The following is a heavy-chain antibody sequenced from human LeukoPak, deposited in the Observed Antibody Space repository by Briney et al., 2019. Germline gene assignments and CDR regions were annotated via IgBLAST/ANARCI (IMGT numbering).Heavy chain of an antibody. D-gene: IGHD5-12*01. V-gene: IGHV3-23*01. CDR1: GLSINTYT. CDR3: ARAVGYSGFSDY. CDR2: IRNSDGMT. J-gene: IGHJ4*02. Sequence: GQSLRLSCDASGLSINTYTMYWVRQAPGQGLEWVSGIRNSDGMTYYADSVRGRFTISRDNAKNSLYLQMNSLRAEDTAVYYCARAVGYSGFSDYWGQGTLVTVSS.